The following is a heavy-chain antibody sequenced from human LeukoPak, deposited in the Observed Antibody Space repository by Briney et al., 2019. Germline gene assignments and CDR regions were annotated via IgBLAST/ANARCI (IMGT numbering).Heavy chain of an antibody. J-gene: IGHJ4*02. V-gene: IGHV4-39*02. Sequence: SETRSPVCTVSGGSISSSSYYWDWIRQPPGKGLEWIGSIYYSGSSYYKPSLKSRATISVDTSKNQLSLKLSSVTAAETAVYYCAREATHDDRGFDYWGQGTLVTVSS. D-gene: IGHD3-9*01. CDR3: AREATHDDRGFDY. CDR2: IYYSGSS. CDR1: GGSISSSSYY.